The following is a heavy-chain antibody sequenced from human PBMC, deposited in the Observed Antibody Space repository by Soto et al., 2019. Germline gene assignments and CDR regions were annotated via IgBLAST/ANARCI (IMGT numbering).Heavy chain of an antibody. Sequence: GGSLRLSCAASGFTLSIYSMNWVRHAPGKGLEWVSSISSSSSYIYYADSVKGRFTISRDNAKNSLYLQMNSLRAEDTAVYYCASPPSPNYYYYGMDVWGQGTTVTVSS. CDR3: ASPPSPNYYYYGMDV. D-gene: IGHD2-2*01. CDR1: GFTLSIYS. CDR2: ISSSSSYI. J-gene: IGHJ6*02. V-gene: IGHV3-21*01.